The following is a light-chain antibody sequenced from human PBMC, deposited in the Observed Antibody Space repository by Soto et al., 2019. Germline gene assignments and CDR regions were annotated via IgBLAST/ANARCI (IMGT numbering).Light chain of an antibody. J-gene: IGKJ1*01. V-gene: IGKV3-15*01. CDR2: GAS. CDR1: QSVRNN. CDR3: QQYNEWPET. Sequence: EIVMTQSPATLSVSPGERATLSCRASQSVRNNLAWYQQKPGQAPRLLIYGASTRATGIPARFSGSGSGTEFTLIISSLQSEDFAVYYCQQYNEWPETFGHGTRVEI.